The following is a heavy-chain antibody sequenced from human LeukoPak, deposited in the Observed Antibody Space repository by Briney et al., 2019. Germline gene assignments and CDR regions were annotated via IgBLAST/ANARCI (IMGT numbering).Heavy chain of an antibody. D-gene: IGHD2-15*01. CDR3: ARRILSYMDV. CDR1: GGSISSYY. J-gene: IGHJ6*03. Sequence: SETLSLTCTVSGGSISSYYWSWIRRPPGKGLEWIGYIYYSGSTNYNPSLKSRVTISVDTSKNQFSLKLSSVTAADTAVYYCARRILSYMDVWGKGTTVTISS. CDR2: IYYSGST. V-gene: IGHV4-59*01.